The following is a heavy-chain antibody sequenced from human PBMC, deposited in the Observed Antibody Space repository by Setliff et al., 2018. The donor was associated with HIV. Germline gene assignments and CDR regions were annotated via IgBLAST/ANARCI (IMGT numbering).Heavy chain of an antibody. CDR1: GYTFRTYG. Sequence: ASVKVSCKGSGYTFRTYGISWVRQAPGQGLEWMGWISAYNGNTNYAQKLQDRVTMTTDTSTSTAYMELRSLRSDDTAVYYCARILVGVDDAFDIWGQGTMVTVSS. V-gene: IGHV1-18*01. J-gene: IGHJ3*02. CDR2: ISAYNGNT. CDR3: ARILVGVDDAFDI. D-gene: IGHD1-26*01.